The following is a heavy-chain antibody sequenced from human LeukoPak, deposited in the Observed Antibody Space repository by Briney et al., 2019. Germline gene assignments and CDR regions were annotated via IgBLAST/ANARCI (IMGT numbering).Heavy chain of an antibody. CDR3: ARDRDSSGWTDAFDI. V-gene: IGHV1-46*01. Sequence: GASVKVSCKASGYTFTSYYMHWVRQAPGQGLEWMGIINPSGGSTSYAQKFQGRVTMTRDTSISTAYMELSRLRSDDTAVYYCARDRDSSGWTDAFDIWGQGTMVTVSS. CDR2: INPSGGST. CDR1: GYTFTSYY. J-gene: IGHJ3*02. D-gene: IGHD6-19*01.